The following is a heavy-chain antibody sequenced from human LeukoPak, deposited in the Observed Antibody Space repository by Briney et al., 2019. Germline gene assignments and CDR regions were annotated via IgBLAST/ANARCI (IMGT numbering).Heavy chain of an antibody. CDR2: IYHSGST. J-gene: IGHJ5*02. CDR3: ARVTDIVVVPDHNWFDP. D-gene: IGHD2-2*01. CDR1: GCSISSGYY. Sequence: PSETLSLTCAVSGCSISSGYYWGWIRQPPGKGLEWIGSIYHSGSTYYNPSLKSRVTISVDTSKNQFSLKLSSVTAADTAVYYCARVTDIVVVPDHNWFDPWGQGTLVTVSS. V-gene: IGHV4-38-2*01.